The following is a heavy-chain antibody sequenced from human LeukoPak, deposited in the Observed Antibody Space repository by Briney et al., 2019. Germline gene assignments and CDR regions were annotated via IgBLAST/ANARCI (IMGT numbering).Heavy chain of an antibody. CDR2: ISYDGSNK. D-gene: IGHD5-24*01. CDR1: GFTFSSYV. J-gene: IGHJ5*02. V-gene: IGHV3-30-3*01. Sequence: GGSLRLSCAASGFTFSSYVMHWVRQAPSKGLEWVAVISYDGSNKYYADSVKGRFTISRDNSKNTLYLQMNSLRAEDTAVYYCARGGEMATITLGWFDPWGQGTLVTVSS. CDR3: ARGGEMATITLGWFDP.